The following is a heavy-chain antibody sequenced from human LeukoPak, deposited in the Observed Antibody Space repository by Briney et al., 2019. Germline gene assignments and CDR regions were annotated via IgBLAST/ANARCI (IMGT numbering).Heavy chain of an antibody. J-gene: IGHJ6*02. Sequence: GGSLRLSCAASGFPFSSYWMHWVRQVPGKGLLWVSRINSDGSATIYADSVRGRFTISRDNAKNTLYPQMSGLRVEDTAVYHCASDSPYYGMDVWGQGTTVTVSS. V-gene: IGHV3-74*01. CDR3: ASDSPYYGMDV. CDR2: INSDGSAT. CDR1: GFPFSSYW.